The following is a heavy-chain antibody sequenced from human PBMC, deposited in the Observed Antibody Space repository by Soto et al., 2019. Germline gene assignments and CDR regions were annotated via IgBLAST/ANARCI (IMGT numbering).Heavy chain of an antibody. CDR3: AKDNSGYDYVGGMDV. J-gene: IGHJ6*02. Sequence: EVQLVESGGGLVQPGRSLRLSCAASGFTFDDYAMHWVRQAPGKGLEWVSGISWNSGSIGYADSVKGRFTISRDNAKNSLYLQMNSLRAEDTALYYCAKDNSGYDYVGGMDVWGQGTTVTVSS. CDR1: GFTFDDYA. CDR2: ISWNSGSI. D-gene: IGHD5-12*01. V-gene: IGHV3-9*01.